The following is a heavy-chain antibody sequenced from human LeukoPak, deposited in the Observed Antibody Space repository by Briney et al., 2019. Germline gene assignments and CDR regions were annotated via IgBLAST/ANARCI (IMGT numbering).Heavy chain of an antibody. CDR3: ARMGGGQSPGWTFDY. D-gene: IGHD1-26*01. Sequence: GGSLRLSCAASGFTFSSYSMNWVRQAPGKGLEWVSYISGSSSTIYYADSVKGRFTISRDNAKNSLYLQMNSLRAEDTAVYYCARMGGGQSPGWTFDYWGQGTLVTVSS. V-gene: IGHV3-48*01. CDR1: GFTFSSYS. CDR2: ISGSSSTI. J-gene: IGHJ4*02.